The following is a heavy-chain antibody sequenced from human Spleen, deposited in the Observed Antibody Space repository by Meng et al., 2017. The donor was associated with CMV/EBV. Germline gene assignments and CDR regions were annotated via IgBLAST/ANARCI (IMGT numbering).Heavy chain of an antibody. V-gene: IGHV3-21*06. CDR1: GFTSSSYS. D-gene: IGHD2-15*01. Sequence: GESLKISCAASGFTSSSYSLNWVRQAPGKGLEWVSSISSSSSYIYYADSVKGRFTISRDDAKNSLYLQMNSLRAEDTAVYYCARDVGCSGGSCYSRNWFDPWGQGTLVTVSS. J-gene: IGHJ5*02. CDR3: ARDVGCSGGSCYSRNWFDP. CDR2: ISSSSSYI.